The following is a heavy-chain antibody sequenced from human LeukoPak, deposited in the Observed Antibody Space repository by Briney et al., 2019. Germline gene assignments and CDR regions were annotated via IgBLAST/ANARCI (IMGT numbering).Heavy chain of an antibody. CDR3: ARDLAYCGGDCYSGGAFDI. CDR2: INTNTGNP. CDR1: GYTFTNYA. D-gene: IGHD2-21*02. Sequence: ASVKVSFKASGYTFTNYAMNWVRQAPGQGLEWMGWINTNTGNPTYAQGFTGRFVFSLDTPVSTAYLQISSLKAEDTAVYYCARDLAYCGGDCYSGGAFDIWGQGTIVTVSS. V-gene: IGHV7-4-1*02. J-gene: IGHJ3*02.